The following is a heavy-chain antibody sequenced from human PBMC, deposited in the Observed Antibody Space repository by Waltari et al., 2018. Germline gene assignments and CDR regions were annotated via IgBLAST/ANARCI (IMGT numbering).Heavy chain of an antibody. CDR3: ARAYH. Sequence: EVQLVESGGCSVQPGGSLRLSCAACGFSFRSNWMSWVRQAPGKGLEWVASIKQDGSEEYYVDSVKGRFTISRDNAKNSLYLQMNNLRVEDTAIYYCARAYHWGQGTLVTVSS. CDR2: IKQDGSEE. J-gene: IGHJ5*02. V-gene: IGHV3-7*02. CDR1: GFSFRSNW.